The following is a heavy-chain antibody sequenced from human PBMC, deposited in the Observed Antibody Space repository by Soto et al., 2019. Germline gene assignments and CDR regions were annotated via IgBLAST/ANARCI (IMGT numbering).Heavy chain of an antibody. CDR3: AKDPGATEDYYSYGMDV. V-gene: IGHV3-30*18. CDR1: GFTFSSYG. Sequence: QVQLVESGGGVVQPGRSLRLSCAASGFTFSSYGMHWVRQAPGKGLEWVAVISYDGSNKYYADPVKGRFTISRDNSKNTLYLQMNSLRAEDTAVYYCAKDPGATEDYYSYGMDVWGQGTTVTVSS. J-gene: IGHJ6*02. D-gene: IGHD1-26*01. CDR2: ISYDGSNK.